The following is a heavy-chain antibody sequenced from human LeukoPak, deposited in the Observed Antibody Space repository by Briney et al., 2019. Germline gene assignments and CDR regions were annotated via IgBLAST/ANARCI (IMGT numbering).Heavy chain of an antibody. V-gene: IGHV3-21*01. CDR1: GFTFSSYS. CDR2: ISSSSSYI. Sequence: KPGGSLRLSCAASGFTFSSYSMNWVRQAPGKGLEWVSSISSSSSYIYYADSVKGRFTISRDNAKNSLYLQMNSLRAEDTAVYYCARFSPDTYCSSTSCYAGFDYWGQGTLVTVSS. D-gene: IGHD2-2*01. CDR3: ARFSPDTYCSSTSCYAGFDY. J-gene: IGHJ4*02.